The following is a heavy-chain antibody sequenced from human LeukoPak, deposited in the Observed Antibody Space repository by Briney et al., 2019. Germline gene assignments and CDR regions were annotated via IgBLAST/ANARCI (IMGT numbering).Heavy chain of an antibody. J-gene: IGHJ2*01. CDR2: IKQGGSEK. Sequence: LPGGSLRLSCAASGFTVSSNYMSWVRQAPGKALEWVAYIKQGGSEKDHVDSVKGRFTISGDNAKNSLFLQMNTLRDEDTAVYYCGRVGLAGWYFDLWGRGTVVTVSS. D-gene: IGHD2-15*01. CDR3: GRVGLAGWYFDL. V-gene: IGHV3-7*01. CDR1: GFTVSSNY.